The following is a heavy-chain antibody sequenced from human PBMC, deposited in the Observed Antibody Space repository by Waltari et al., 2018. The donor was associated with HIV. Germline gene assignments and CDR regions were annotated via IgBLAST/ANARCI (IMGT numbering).Heavy chain of an antibody. V-gene: IGHV4-38-2*02. CDR3: ARDRGDRGYSYGYFDY. D-gene: IGHD5-18*01. CDR1: GYSISSGYY. CDR2: IYHSGST. Sequence: QVQLQESGPGLVKPSETLSLTCAVSGYSISSGYYWGWIRQPPGKGLEWIGCIYHSGSTSNNQSLKSRVTISVDTSKNQFSLQLSSVTAADTAVYYCARDRGDRGYSYGYFDYWGQGTLVTVSS. J-gene: IGHJ4*02.